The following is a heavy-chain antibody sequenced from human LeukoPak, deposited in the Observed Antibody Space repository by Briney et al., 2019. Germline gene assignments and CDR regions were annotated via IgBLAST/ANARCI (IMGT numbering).Heavy chain of an antibody. CDR1: GGSFSGYY. CDR2: ISSSSSYI. D-gene: IGHD2-15*01. J-gene: IGHJ3*02. V-gene: IGHV3-21*01. CDR3: ARETYCSGGSCYKGNAFDI. Sequence: KPSETLSLTCAIYGGSFSGYYWSWIRQPPGKGLEWVSSISSSSSYIYYADSMKGRFTISRDNAKNSLYLQMNSLRADDTAVYYCARETYCSGGSCYKGNAFDIWGQGTMVTVSS.